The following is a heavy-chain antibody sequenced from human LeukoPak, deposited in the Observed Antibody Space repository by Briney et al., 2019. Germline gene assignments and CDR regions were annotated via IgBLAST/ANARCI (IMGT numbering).Heavy chain of an antibody. V-gene: IGHV4-34*01. D-gene: IGHD3-22*01. CDR1: GGSFSGYY. CDR3: ARGVRAYYYDSSGYYFDC. Sequence: PSETLSLTCAVYGGSFSGYYWSWIRQPPGKGLEWIGEINHSGSTNYNPSLKSRVTISVDTSKNQFSLKLSSVTAADTAVYYCARGVRAYYYDSSGYYFDCWGQGTLVTVSS. CDR2: INHSGST. J-gene: IGHJ4*02.